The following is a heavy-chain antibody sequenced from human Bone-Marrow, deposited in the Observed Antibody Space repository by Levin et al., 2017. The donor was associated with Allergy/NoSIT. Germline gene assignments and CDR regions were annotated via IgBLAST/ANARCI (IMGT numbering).Heavy chain of an antibody. CDR3: ATPDYSSSSGTIDY. J-gene: IGHJ4*02. CDR2: INPNSGAT. CDR1: GYTFTAYY. V-gene: IGHV1-2*06. D-gene: IGHD6-6*01. Sequence: GASVKVFCKASGYTFTAYYIHWVRQAPGQGLEWMGRINPNSGATNYAQNFQGRVTMTRDTSISTAYMELSRLRSDDTAVYYCATPDYSSSSGTIDYWGQGTLVTVSS.